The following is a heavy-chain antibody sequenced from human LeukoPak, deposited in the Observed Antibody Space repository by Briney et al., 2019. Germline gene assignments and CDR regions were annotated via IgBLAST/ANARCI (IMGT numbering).Heavy chain of an antibody. CDR1: GYIFTSYG. Sequence: PVASVKVSCKASGYIFTSYGISWVRQAPGQGLEWMGWISVYNGNTNYPPRLQGRVTMTTDTSTTTAYMELRSLRSDDTAVYYCARDINGYYYDSHGYYPTDLWGQGTLVTVSS. CDR2: ISVYNGNT. CDR3: ARDINGYYYDSHGYYPTDL. J-gene: IGHJ5*02. D-gene: IGHD3-22*01. V-gene: IGHV1-18*01.